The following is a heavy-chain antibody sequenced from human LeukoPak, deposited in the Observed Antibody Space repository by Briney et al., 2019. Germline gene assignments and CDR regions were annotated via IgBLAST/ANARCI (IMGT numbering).Heavy chain of an antibody. V-gene: IGHV3-21*01. J-gene: IGHJ4*02. CDR2: ISSSSSYI. CDR1: GFTFSSYS. Sequence: GGSLRLSCAASGFTFSSYSMNWVRQAPGKGLEWVSSISSSSSYIYYADSVKGRFTISRENAKNSLYLQMNSLRAEDTAVYYCARARSRWQQQLLGYWGKGILVTFAS. D-gene: IGHD6-13*01. CDR3: ARARSRWQQQLLGY.